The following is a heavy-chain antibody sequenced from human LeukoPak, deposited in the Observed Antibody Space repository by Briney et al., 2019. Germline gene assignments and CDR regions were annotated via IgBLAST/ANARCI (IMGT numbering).Heavy chain of an antibody. CDR3: AKDLGSSSPYYFDY. J-gene: IGHJ4*02. CDR2: IWYDGSNK. D-gene: IGHD6-6*01. V-gene: IGHV3-33*06. CDR1: GFTFSSYG. Sequence: PGGSLRLSCAASGFTFSSYGMHWVCQAPGKGLEWVAVIWYDGSNKYYADSVKGRFTISRDNSKNTLYLQMNSLRAEDTAVYYCAKDLGSSSPYYFDYWGQGTLVTVSS.